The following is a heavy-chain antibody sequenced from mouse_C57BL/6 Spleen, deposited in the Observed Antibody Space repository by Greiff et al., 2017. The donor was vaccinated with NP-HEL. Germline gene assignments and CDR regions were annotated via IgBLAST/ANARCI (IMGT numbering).Heavy chain of an antibody. CDR2: IDPSDSYP. CDR1: GYTFTSYW. J-gene: IGHJ3*01. D-gene: IGHD1-1*02. CDR3: ARRGGNHFAY. Sequence: QVQLQQPGAELVKPGASVKLSCKASGYTFTSYWMQWVKQRPGQGLEWIGEIDPSDSYPNYNQKFKGKATLTVDTSSSTAYMQLSSLTSEDSAVYYCARRGGNHFAYWGQGTLVTVSA. V-gene: IGHV1-50*01.